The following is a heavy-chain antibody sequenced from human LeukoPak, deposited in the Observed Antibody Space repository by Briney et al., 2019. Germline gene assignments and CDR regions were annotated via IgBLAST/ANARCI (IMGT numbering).Heavy chain of an antibody. CDR2: IYYSGST. J-gene: IGHJ5*02. V-gene: IGHV4-59*01. CDR1: GGSISSYY. D-gene: IGHD6-13*01. Sequence: SETLSLTCTVSGGSISSYYWSWIRQPPGKGLEWIGYIYYSGSTNYNPSLKSRVTISVDTSKNQFSLKLSSVTAADTAVYYCARHSSSWYDWFDPWGQGTLVTVSS. CDR3: ARHSSSWYDWFDP.